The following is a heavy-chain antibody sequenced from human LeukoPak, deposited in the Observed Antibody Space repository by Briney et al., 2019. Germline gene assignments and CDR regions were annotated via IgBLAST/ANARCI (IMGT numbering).Heavy chain of an antibody. CDR2: ISSSSSTI. D-gene: IGHD5-12*01. CDR1: GFTFSSYS. J-gene: IGHJ2*01. Sequence: GGSLRLSCAASGFTFSSYSMNWVRQAPGKGLEWVSYISSSSSTIYYADSVKGRFTISRDNAKNSLYLQMNSLRAEDTAVYYCVRGSRGFAQFFTLWGRGTLVSVSS. CDR3: VRGSRGFAQFFTL. V-gene: IGHV3-48*04.